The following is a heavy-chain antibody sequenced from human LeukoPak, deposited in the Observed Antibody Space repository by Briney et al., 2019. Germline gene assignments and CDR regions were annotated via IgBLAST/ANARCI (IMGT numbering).Heavy chain of an antibody. J-gene: IGHJ3*02. D-gene: IGHD3-3*01. V-gene: IGHV3-64*01. Sequence: GGSLRLSCAASGFTFSSYAMHWVRQAPGKGLEYVSAISSNGGSTYYANSVKGRFTISRDNSKNTLYLQMGSLRAEDMAVYYCARDFMDFGVVIWAFDIWGQGTMVTVSS. CDR2: ISSNGGST. CDR1: GFTFSSYA. CDR3: ARDFMDFGVVIWAFDI.